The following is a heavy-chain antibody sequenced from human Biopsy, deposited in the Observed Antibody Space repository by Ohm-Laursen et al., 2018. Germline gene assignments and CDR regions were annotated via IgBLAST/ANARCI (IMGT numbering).Heavy chain of an antibody. CDR2: ISNRGST. CDR3: ARLYRLDDYWNDDPPDAFDV. D-gene: IGHD3-3*01. V-gene: IGHV4-61*05. Sequence: GTLSLTCAVSGYIIDSNYYWGWIRQSPGKGLEWIGYISNRGSTNYNPSLRGRVTISVDTSKNQFSLKLSSVTAADTAVFFCARLYRLDDYWNDDPPDAFDVWGQGTMVTVSS. J-gene: IGHJ3*01. CDR1: GYIIDSNYY.